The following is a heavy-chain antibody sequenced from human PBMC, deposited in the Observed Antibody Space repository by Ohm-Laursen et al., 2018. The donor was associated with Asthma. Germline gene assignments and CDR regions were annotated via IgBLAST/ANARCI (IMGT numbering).Heavy chain of an antibody. CDR1: GFSLSNARMG. J-gene: IGHJ3*02. V-gene: IGHV2-26*01. Sequence: TQTLTLTCTVSGFSLSNARMGVSWIRQPPGKALEWLAHIFSNDEKSYSTSLKSRLTISKDTSKSQVVLTMTNMDPVDTATYYCARIRRLTIFGVIHRGDAFDIWGQGTMVTVSS. CDR3: ARIRRLTIFGVIHRGDAFDI. CDR2: IFSNDEK. D-gene: IGHD3-3*01.